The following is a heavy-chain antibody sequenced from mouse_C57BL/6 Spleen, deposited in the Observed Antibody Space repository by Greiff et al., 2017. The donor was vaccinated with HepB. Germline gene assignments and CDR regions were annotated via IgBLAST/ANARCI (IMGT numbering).Heavy chain of an antibody. CDR3: TREYYGSFDY. CDR1: GFTFSSYA. Sequence: EVMLVESGEGLVKPGGSLKLSCAASGFTFSSYAMYWVRQTPEKRLEWVAYISSGGDYIYYADTVKGRFTISRDNARNTLYLQMSSLKSEDTAMYYCTREYYGSFDYWGQGTTLTVSS. J-gene: IGHJ2*01. CDR2: ISSGGDYI. V-gene: IGHV5-9-1*02. D-gene: IGHD1-1*01.